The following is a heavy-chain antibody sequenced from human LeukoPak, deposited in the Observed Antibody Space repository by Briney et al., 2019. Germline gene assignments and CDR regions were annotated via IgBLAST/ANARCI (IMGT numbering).Heavy chain of an antibody. V-gene: IGHV1-69*04. CDR2: IITILGIA. CDR3: ARDRGGSYLINYYYGMDV. D-gene: IGHD1-26*01. J-gene: IGHJ6*02. CDR1: GGTFSSYA. Sequence: GASVKVSCKASGGTFSSYAISWVRQAPGHGLEWMGRIITILGIANYAQKFQGRVTITADKSTSTAYMELSSLRSEDTAVYYCARDRGGSYLINYYYGMDVWGQGTTVTVSS.